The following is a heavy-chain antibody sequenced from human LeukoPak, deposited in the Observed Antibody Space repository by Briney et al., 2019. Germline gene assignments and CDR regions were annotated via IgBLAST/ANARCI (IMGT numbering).Heavy chain of an antibody. CDR1: GLTVSCNY. V-gene: IGHV3-53*01. J-gene: IGHJ4*02. D-gene: IGHD2-2*01. Sequence: GGSLRLSCAASGLTVSCNYMSWVRQAPGKGREWVSVIYSGGSTYYADSVKGRFTISRDNSKNTLYLQMNSLRAEDTAVYYCARAPFSTYPLDYWGQGTLVTVSS. CDR2: IYSGGST. CDR3: ARAPFSTYPLDY.